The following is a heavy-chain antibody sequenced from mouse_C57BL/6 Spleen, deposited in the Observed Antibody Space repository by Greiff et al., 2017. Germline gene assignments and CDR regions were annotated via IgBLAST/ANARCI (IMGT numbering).Heavy chain of an antibody. D-gene: IGHD1-2*01. V-gene: IGHV1-55*01. CDR2: IYPGSGST. CDR1: GYTFTSYW. CDR3: ARGVTTAYWYFDV. Sequence: QVQLQQPGAELVKPGASVKMSCKASGYTFTSYWITWVKQRPGQGLEWIRDIYPGSGSTNYNEKFKSKATLTVDTSSSTAYMQRSSLTSEDSAVYYCARGVTTAYWYFDVWGTGTTVTVSS. J-gene: IGHJ1*03.